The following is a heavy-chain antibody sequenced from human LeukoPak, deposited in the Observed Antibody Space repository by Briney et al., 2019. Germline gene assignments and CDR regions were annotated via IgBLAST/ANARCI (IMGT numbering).Heavy chain of an antibody. V-gene: IGHV4-59*13. Sequence: KPSETLSLTCTVSGGSITNYYWRWIRKPPGKGLEWIGSIHYSGSTNYNPSLKSRVTISVDTSRNQFSLKLTSMTAADTAVYYCARGFGAVNRGPSFDYWGQGTLVTVSS. J-gene: IGHJ4*02. CDR2: IHYSGST. CDR3: ARGFGAVNRGPSFDY. D-gene: IGHD3-16*01. CDR1: GGSITNYY.